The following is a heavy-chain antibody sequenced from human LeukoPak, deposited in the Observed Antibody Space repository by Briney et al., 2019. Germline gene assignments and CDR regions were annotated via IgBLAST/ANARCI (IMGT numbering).Heavy chain of an antibody. CDR1: GFTFSNAW. V-gene: IGHV4-59*01. Sequence: GSLRLSCAASGFTFSNAWMSWIRQPPGKGLEWIGYIYYSGSTNYNPSLKSRVTVSVDTSKNQFSLKLRSVTAADTAVYYCARTTEGYCRGVSCYYYYYYMDVWGKGTTVTVSS. D-gene: IGHD2-15*01. J-gene: IGHJ6*03. CDR3: ARTTEGYCRGVSCYYYYYYMDV. CDR2: IYYSGST.